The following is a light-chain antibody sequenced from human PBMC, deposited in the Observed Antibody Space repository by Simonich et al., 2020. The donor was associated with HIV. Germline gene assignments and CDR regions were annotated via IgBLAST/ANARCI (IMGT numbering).Light chain of an antibody. J-gene: IGLJ3*02. CDR1: SSNIGRNF. CDR3: GTWDGSLSVWV. CDR2: DNN. V-gene: IGLV1-51*01. Sequence: QSVSTQPPSVSAAPGQKVTNPCSGNSSNIGRNFVTWYQQLPGTAPNLLIYDNNKRPSGIPDRFSGSKSGTSATLTISGLQTGDEADYYCGTWDGSLSVWVFGGGTKLTVL.